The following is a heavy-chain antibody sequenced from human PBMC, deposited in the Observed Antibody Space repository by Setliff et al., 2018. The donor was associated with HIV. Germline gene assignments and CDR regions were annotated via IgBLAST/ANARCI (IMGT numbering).Heavy chain of an antibody. CDR2: IFPFFGSA. V-gene: IGHV1-69*13. CDR1: GGTFSSYG. Sequence: GASVKVSCKASGGTFSSYGVNWVRQAPGQGLEWMGGIFPFFGSANYAQKFQGRVTITADVSTSTIYMELSSLTSEDTAVYYCAAASNRRVRGVNLHYYYYMDVWGKGTTVTVSS. CDR3: AAASNRRVRGVNLHYYYYMDV. D-gene: IGHD3-10*01. J-gene: IGHJ6*03.